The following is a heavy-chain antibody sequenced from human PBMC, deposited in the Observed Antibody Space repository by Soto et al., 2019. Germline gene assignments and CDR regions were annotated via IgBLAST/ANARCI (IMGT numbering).Heavy chain of an antibody. CDR3: ARALTEFDY. CDR2: INPNGGAT. CDR1: GYTFNTYY. D-gene: IGHD7-27*01. Sequence: GASVKVSCKASGYTFNTYYIHWVRQAPGQGLEWMGIINPNGGATSYAQNFQGRVTMTGDTSTSTVYMELSSLRSEDTAMYYCARALTEFDYWGPGTLVTVSS. V-gene: IGHV1-46*02. J-gene: IGHJ4*02.